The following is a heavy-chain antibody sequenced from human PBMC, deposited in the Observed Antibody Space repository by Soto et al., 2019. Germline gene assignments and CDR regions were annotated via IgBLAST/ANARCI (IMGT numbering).Heavy chain of an antibody. CDR1: GYTFSDYY. CDR3: AREPATATPEGVDF. CDR2: INPNSGGT. V-gene: IGHV1-2*02. Sequence: ASVKVSCKASGYTFSDYYIHWVRQAPGQGREWMGWINPNSGGTKYAPKFQGGVTMTRDTSITTAYMELSRLRSGDTAVYYRAREPATATPEGVDFWGHVXLVTVPS. D-gene: IGHD1-1*01. J-gene: IGHJ4*01.